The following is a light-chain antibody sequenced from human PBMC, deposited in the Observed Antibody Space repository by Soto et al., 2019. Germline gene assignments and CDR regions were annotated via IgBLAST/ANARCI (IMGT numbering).Light chain of an antibody. CDR3: QQDANTPRT. J-gene: IGKJ2*01. V-gene: IGKV3-20*01. CDR2: GAS. CDR1: QSVSSNY. Sequence: EIVLTQSPGTLSLSPGEGATLSCRASQSVSSNYLAWYQQKPGQAPRLLIYGASSRAAGNPVRFRGSGSGTDFTLTISRLETEDFAVYYCQQDANTPRTFGQGTKLESK.